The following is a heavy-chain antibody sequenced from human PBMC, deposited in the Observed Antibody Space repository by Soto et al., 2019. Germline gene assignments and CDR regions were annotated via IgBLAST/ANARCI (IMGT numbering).Heavy chain of an antibody. CDR1: GFTFDDYA. CDR2: INWHSGSI. J-gene: IGHJ4*02. Sequence: VQLVESGGGLVQPGRSLRLSRAASGFTFDDYAMHWVRQAPGKGLEWVSGINWHSGSIAYADSVKGRFTISRDNAKNSLYLQMNSLRAEDTALYYCAKDIRGRASGGYFDYWGQGTLVTVSS. D-gene: IGHD1-26*01. CDR3: AKDIRGRASGGYFDY. V-gene: IGHV3-9*01.